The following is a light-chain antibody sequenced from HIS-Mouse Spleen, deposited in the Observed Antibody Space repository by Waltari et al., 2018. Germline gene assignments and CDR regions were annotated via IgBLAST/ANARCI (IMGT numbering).Light chain of an antibody. Sequence: SYELTQPPPVSVSPGQTASIPCSGDKLGDKYACWYQQKPGQSPALVIYQDSKRPSGIPERFSGSNSGNTATLTISGTQAMDEADYYCQAWDSSTVVFGGGTKLTVL. CDR2: QDS. CDR1: KLGDKY. J-gene: IGLJ2*01. CDR3: QAWDSSTVV. V-gene: IGLV3-1*01.